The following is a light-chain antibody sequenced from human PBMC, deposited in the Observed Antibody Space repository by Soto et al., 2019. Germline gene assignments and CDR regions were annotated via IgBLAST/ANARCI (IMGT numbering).Light chain of an antibody. CDR2: RAS. CDR1: QSVSSD. J-gene: IGKJ1*01. CDR3: QQYNKWPPGT. V-gene: IGKV3-15*01. Sequence: EMVMTQSPDTLSVSPGERATLSCRASQSVSSDLAWYQQKPGQAPRLLIYRASTRATGIPAMFSGSGSGAEFTLTINSLQSEDIAVYYCQQYNKWPPGTFGQGTKVEVK.